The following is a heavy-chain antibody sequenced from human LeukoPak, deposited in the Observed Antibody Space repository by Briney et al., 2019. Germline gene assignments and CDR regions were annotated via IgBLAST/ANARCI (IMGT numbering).Heavy chain of an antibody. V-gene: IGHV4-34*01. CDR3: ARQTGSGLFILP. D-gene: IGHD3/OR15-3a*01. CDR2: TYYSGST. J-gene: IGHJ4*02. CDR1: GGSFSGYY. Sequence: PSETLSLTCAVYGGSFSGYYWSWIRQPPGKGLEWIGSTYYSGSTYYNPSLKSRVTISVDTSKNQFSLKLSSVTAADTAVYYCARQTGSGLFILPGGQGTLVTVSS.